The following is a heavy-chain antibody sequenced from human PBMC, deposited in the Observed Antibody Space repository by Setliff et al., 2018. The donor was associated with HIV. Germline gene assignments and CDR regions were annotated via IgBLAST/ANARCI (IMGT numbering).Heavy chain of an antibody. CDR1: GFTFRSFA. CDR3: AKNLYRSGWSPLDY. V-gene: IGHV3-23*01. CDR2: ISGSVGST. D-gene: IGHD6-13*01. J-gene: IGHJ4*02. Sequence: PGGSLRLSCAASGFTFRSFAMSWVRQAPGKGLEWVSAISGSVGSTENADSVKGRFTISRDNSKDTLYLQMNTLRAEDTAVYYCAKNLYRSGWSPLDYWGQGTLVTVSS.